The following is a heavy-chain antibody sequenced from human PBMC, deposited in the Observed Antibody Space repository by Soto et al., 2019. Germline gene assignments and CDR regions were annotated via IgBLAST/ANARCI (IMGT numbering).Heavy chain of an antibody. V-gene: IGHV3-30*18. D-gene: IGHD3-10*01. CDR1: GFTFSSYG. CDR2: ISYDGSLK. J-gene: IGHJ6*02. Sequence: QVHLVESGGGVVQPGRSLRLSCAASGFTFSSYGMHWVRQAPGKGLEWVAIISYDGSLKYYADSVKGRFTISRDNSKRARYLKMNSLRPEDTAVYYCAKDFKVSGSYYGSLNYYYGMDVWGQGTTVTVSS. CDR3: AKDFKVSGSYYGSLNYYYGMDV.